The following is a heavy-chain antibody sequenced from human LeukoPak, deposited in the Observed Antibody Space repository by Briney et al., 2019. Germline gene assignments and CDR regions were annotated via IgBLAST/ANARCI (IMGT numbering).Heavy chain of an antibody. V-gene: IGHV3-23*01. Sequence: PGGSLRLSCVASGFTFSIYTMNWVRQAPGEGLEWVSSTSGSGSSPFYADSVKGRFSISRDNSKTTLYLQMDSLRAEDTAVYYCAKSPPSPHYYLDVWGKGPTVTVS. CDR3: AKSPPSPHYYLDV. CDR2: TSGSGSSP. J-gene: IGHJ6*03. CDR1: GFTFSIYT.